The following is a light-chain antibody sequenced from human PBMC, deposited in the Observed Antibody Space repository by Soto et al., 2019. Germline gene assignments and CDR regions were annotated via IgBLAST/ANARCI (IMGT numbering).Light chain of an antibody. CDR3: MQSMEIPIT. J-gene: IGKJ5*01. V-gene: IGKV2D-29*01. CDR2: EVS. Sequence: DIVMTQTPLSLSVTPGQPASISCKSSQSLLHSDGRTFLYWYLQKPGQPPQVLIYEVSDRFSGVPDRFSGSGSGADFTLKISRVEAEDAGVYYCMQSMEIPITFGQGTRLEIK. CDR1: QSLLHSDGRTF.